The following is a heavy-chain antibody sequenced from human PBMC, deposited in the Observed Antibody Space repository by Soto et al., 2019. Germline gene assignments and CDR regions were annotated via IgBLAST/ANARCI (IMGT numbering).Heavy chain of an antibody. J-gene: IGHJ5*02. D-gene: IGHD6-6*01. CDR2: ISSSSSYI. CDR3: ARDLPTGGSSSSWFDP. V-gene: IGHV3-21*01. Sequence: GGSLRLSCAASGFTFSSYSMNWVRQAPGKGLEWVSSISSSSSYIYYADSVKGRFTISRDNAKNSLYLQMNSLRAEDTAVYYCARDLPTGGSSSSWFDPWGQGTLVTVSS. CDR1: GFTFSSYS.